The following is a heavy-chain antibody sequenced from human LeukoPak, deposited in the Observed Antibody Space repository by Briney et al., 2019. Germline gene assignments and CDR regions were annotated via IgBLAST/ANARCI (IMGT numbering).Heavy chain of an antibody. J-gene: IGHJ4*02. CDR1: GFTFSSYA. CDR2: ISGSGGST. CDR3: AKDFRMTTVTFFDY. D-gene: IGHD4-17*01. Sequence: PGGSLRLSCAASGFTFSSYAMSWVRQAPGKGLEWVSAISGSGGSTYCADSVKGRFTISRDNSKNTLYLQMNSLRAEDTAVYYCAKDFRMTTVTFFDYWGQGTLVTVSS. V-gene: IGHV3-23*01.